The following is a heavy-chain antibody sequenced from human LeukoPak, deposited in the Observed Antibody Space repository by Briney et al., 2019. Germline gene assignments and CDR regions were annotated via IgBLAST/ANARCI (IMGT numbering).Heavy chain of an antibody. Sequence: GGSLTLSCAASGFTFSSYAMSWVRQAPGKGLEWVSALSGSGGSTYYADSVKGRFTISRDNSKNTLYLQMNSLRAEDTAVYYCAKDEGSSGYKDAFDIWGQGTMVTVSS. CDR2: LSGSGGST. V-gene: IGHV3-23*01. CDR3: AKDEGSSGYKDAFDI. CDR1: GFTFSSYA. J-gene: IGHJ3*02. D-gene: IGHD3-22*01.